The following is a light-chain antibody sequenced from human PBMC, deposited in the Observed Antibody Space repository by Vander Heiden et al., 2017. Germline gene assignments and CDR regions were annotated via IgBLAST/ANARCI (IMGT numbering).Light chain of an antibody. J-gene: IGKJ2*01. CDR1: QGIRND. Sequence: SQVTKFPSSLSASVGDRVTITCLASQGIRNDLGWYQQKPGKAPKLLIYAASILQCGVPSRFSDSGSGSEFSRTVSRLQPKDFATYYGQQEDNFPMTFGQGTKVEIK. V-gene: IGKV1-6*01. CDR2: AAS. CDR3: QQEDNFPMT.